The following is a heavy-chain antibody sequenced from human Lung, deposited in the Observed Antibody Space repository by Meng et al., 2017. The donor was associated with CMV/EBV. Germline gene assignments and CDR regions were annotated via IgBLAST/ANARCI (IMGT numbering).Heavy chain of an antibody. D-gene: IGHD6-13*01. CDR2: ISGTGATT. CDR3: AKTSAAARVYYFDY. J-gene: IGHJ4*02. CDR1: GFTSSNYA. V-gene: IGHV3-23*01. Sequence: ESXKISXAASGFTSSNYAINWVRQAPGKGLEWVSAISGTGATTYYADSVRGRFTISRDNSKNSVHLQMNSLRAEDTAMYYCAKTSAAARVYYFDYWGPGTXVTVSS.